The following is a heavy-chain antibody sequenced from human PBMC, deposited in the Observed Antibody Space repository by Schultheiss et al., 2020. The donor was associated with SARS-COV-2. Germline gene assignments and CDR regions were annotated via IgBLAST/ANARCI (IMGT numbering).Heavy chain of an antibody. J-gene: IGHJ3*02. CDR2: IYYSGST. CDR3: ARDRGYTSGWYTADHAFEI. CDR1: GGSVSSVSHY. Sequence: SQTLSLTCTVSGGSVSSVSHYWSWIRQPPGKGLEWIGCIYYSGSTMYSPSLKSRVTISVDTSKNQFSLKLNSVTAADTAVYYCARDRGYTSGWYTADHAFEIWGQGTMVTVSS. D-gene: IGHD6-19*01. V-gene: IGHV4-61*01.